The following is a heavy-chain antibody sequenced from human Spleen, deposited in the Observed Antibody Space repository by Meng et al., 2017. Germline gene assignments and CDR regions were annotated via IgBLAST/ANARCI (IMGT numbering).Heavy chain of an antibody. D-gene: IGHD4-23*01. CDR1: GYTLTTHY. V-gene: IGHV1-46*01. CDR2: INPSNGDT. Sequence: QVQLVQSGAEVEKPGASVKLSCEASGYTLTTHYIHWVRQAPGQGLEWMGLINPSNGDTTSAQNFQGRVTMTRDTSTSTVYMELNSLTFEDTSMYFCAREFHGGWWDYWGQGSLVTVSS. J-gene: IGHJ4*02. CDR3: AREFHGGWWDY.